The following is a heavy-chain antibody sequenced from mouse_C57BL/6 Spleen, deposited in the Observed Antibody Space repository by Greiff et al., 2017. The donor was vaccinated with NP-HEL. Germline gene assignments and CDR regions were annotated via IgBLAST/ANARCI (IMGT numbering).Heavy chain of an antibody. D-gene: IGHD2-3*01. V-gene: IGHV1-76*01. J-gene: IGHJ1*03. Sequence: VQLQQSGAELVRPGASVKLSCKASGYTFTDYYINWVKQRPGQGLEWIARIYPGSGNTYYNEKFKGKATLTAEKSSSTAYMQLSSLTSEDSAVYFCARRDGYYGGFDVWGTGTTVTVSS. CDR3: ARRDGYYGGFDV. CDR1: GYTFTDYY. CDR2: IYPGSGNT.